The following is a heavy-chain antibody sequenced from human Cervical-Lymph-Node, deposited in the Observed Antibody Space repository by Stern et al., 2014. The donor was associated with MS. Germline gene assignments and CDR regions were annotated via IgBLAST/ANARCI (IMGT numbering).Heavy chain of an antibody. V-gene: IGHV3-53*01. CDR3: ARDPGYGDPVGY. CDR1: GLTVSSNY. CDR2: IHSDGKT. D-gene: IGHD4-17*01. Sequence: VQLVQSGGGLLQPGGSLRLSCAASGLTVSSNYMSWVRQAPGKGLDWLSVIHSDGKTYYADSVKGRFTISRDNSKNTVYLQMSSLRVEDTAVYYCARDPGYGDPVGYWGQGTLVTVSS. J-gene: IGHJ4*02.